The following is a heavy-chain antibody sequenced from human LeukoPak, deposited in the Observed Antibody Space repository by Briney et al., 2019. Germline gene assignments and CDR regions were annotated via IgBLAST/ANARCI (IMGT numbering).Heavy chain of an antibody. CDR1: GFTVSSNY. V-gene: IGHV3-53*01. CDR3: ARTELLGFDP. Sequence: PGGSLRLSCAASGFTVSSNYMSWVRQAPGEGLEWVSAIYSGGSTYYADSVKGRFTISRDNSKNTLYLQMNSLRDEDTAVYYCARTELLGFDPWGQGTLVTVSS. D-gene: IGHD2-15*01. J-gene: IGHJ5*02. CDR2: IYSGGST.